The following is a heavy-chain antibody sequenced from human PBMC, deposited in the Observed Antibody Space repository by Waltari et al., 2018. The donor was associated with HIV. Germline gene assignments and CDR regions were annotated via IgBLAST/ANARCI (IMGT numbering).Heavy chain of an antibody. D-gene: IGHD2-21*02. Sequence: QVQLQESGPGLVKPAQPLSLTCTVSGGSISSGSFYWNWNRQPAGKGLEWIGRIYTSGSTKYNPSLKSRVTISVDTSKNQFSLKLNSVTAADTAVYYCARAEGGNSGVHFDYWGQGTLVTVSS. V-gene: IGHV4-61*02. CDR2: IYTSGST. J-gene: IGHJ4*02. CDR3: ARAEGGNSGVHFDY. CDR1: GGSISSGSFY.